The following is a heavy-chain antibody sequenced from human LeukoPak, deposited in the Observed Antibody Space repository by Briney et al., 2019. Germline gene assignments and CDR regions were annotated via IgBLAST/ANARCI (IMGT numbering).Heavy chain of an antibody. V-gene: IGHV3-7*01. D-gene: IGHD3-22*01. CDR1: GFTFSSYL. CDR2: IKQDGSEK. CDR3: AGMKVGY. Sequence: GGSLRLSCAASGFTFSSYLMTWVRQAPGKGLEWVANIKQDGSEKYYVDSVKGRFTISRDNAKNSLYLRMNSLRAEDTAVYYCAGMKVGYWGQGTLVTVSS. J-gene: IGHJ4*02.